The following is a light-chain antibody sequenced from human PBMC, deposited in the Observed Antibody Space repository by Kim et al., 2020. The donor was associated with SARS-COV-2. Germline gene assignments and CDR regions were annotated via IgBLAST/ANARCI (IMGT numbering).Light chain of an antibody. J-gene: IGLJ1*01. V-gene: IGLV3-21*04. CDR3: QVWDTSSYHRGV. CDR1: NIGVKR. Sequence: PGETAKIACGRHNIGVKRVPWYQLKPGQAPGLVISYDNYRPSGIPDRFTGSNSGNTATLAISRVAAGDEADYYCQVWDTSSYHRGVFGTGTKVTVL. CDR2: YDN.